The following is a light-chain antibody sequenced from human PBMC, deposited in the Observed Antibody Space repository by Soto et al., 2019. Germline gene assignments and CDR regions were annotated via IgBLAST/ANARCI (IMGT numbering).Light chain of an antibody. CDR1: QDIHRY. J-gene: IGKJ5*01. CDR3: QKYEYFPPP. CDR2: ATS. V-gene: IGKV1-16*01. Sequence: DIQMTQSPVSLSASVGDRVTITCRASQDIHRYLAWFQQKPGKAPKSLIYATSSLQLGVPSRFTGQGTGTEINPPISRLPPGDFSNYYWQKYEYFPPPIGHGTRLEMK.